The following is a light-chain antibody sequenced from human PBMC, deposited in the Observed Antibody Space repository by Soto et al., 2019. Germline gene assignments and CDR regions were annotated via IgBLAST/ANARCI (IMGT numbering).Light chain of an antibody. V-gene: IGLV1-40*01. CDR2: GNS. CDR3: QSYDSSLSGNVG. CDR1: SSNIGAGYD. J-gene: IGLJ2*01. Sequence: QSVLTQPPSVSGAPGQRVTISCPGSSSNIGAGYDVHWYQQLPGTAPKLLIYGNSNRPSGVPDRFSGSKSGTSASLAITGLQAEDEADYYCQSYDSSLSGNVGFGGGTKLTVL.